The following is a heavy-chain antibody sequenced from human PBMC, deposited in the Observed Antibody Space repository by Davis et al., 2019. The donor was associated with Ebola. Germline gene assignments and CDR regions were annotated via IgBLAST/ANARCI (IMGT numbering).Heavy chain of an antibody. V-gene: IGHV1-69*02. J-gene: IGHJ6*02. Sequence: AASVKVSCKASGYTFTNYYMHWVRQAPGQGLAWMGRITPILGIANYPQKFQGRLTITADKSTSTAYMELSSLTSEDTAVYYCATAGSYKMYGMDVWGQGTTVTVSS. CDR3: ATAGSYKMYGMDV. CDR2: ITPILGIA. D-gene: IGHD3-10*01. CDR1: GYTFTNYY.